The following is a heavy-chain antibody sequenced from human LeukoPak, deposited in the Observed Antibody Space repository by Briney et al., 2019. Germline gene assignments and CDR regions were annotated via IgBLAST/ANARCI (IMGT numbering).Heavy chain of an antibody. CDR2: IKQDGSEK. J-gene: IGHJ4*02. Sequence: GGSLRLSCAASEFTLSDYWMSWVRQAPGKGLEWVANIKQDGSEKYYVDSVKGRFTISRDNAKNSLYLQMDSLRAEDTAVYYCARDSFSGWPEGGYWGQGTLVTVSS. D-gene: IGHD6-19*01. CDR3: ARDSFSGWPEGGY. CDR1: EFTLSDYW. V-gene: IGHV3-7*01.